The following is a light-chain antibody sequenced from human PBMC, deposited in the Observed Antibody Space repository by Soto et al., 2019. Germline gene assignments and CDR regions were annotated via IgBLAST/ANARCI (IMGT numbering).Light chain of an antibody. CDR1: QSVSSY. J-gene: IGKJ4*01. CDR3: QQRSNWPLT. CDR2: DAS. V-gene: IGKV3-11*01. Sequence: EIVLTQSPATLSLSPGERATLSCRASQSVSSYFAWYQQKPGQPPRLLIYDASNRATGIQDRFSGSGAGTDFTLTISSLEPEYFAFYYCQQRSNWPLTFGGGTRVEIK.